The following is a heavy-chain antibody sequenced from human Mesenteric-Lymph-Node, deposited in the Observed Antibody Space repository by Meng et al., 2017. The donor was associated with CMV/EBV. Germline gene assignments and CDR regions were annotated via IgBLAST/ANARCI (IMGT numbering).Heavy chain of an antibody. V-gene: IGHV4-59*02. CDR3: ARGQGTTIAN. J-gene: IGHJ4*02. D-gene: IGHD4-11*01. CDR1: GGSVSGFY. CDR2: IYYRGDT. Sequence: GSLRLSCTVSGGSVSGFYWGWIRQSPGRRLEWIGYIYYRGDTTYNPSLKSRVTMSVDTSKNQFSLNLRSLTAADSAVYYCARGQGTTIANWGQGTLVTVSS.